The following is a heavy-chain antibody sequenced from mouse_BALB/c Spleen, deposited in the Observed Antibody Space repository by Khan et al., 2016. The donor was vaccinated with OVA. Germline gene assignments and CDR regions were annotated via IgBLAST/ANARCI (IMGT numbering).Heavy chain of an antibody. CDR2: ISYSGRT. CDR1: GYSITSDYA. Sequence: EVQLQESGPGLVKPSQSLSLTCTVTGYSITSDYAWNWIRQFPGNKLEWMGYISYSGRTSYNPSLKSRISITRDTSKNQLFLLLNSVTTEDTATYYCARSVTITTVVATDFDYWGQGTTLTVSS. V-gene: IGHV3-2*02. J-gene: IGHJ2*01. D-gene: IGHD1-1*01. CDR3: ARSVTITTVVATDFDY.